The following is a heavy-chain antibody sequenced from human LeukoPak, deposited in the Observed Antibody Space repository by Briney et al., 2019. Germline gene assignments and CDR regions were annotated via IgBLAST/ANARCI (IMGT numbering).Heavy chain of an antibody. CDR2: IIPILGIA. CDR3: ARDNLTAMVHR. D-gene: IGHD5-18*01. Sequence: GASVEVSCKASGGTFSSYAISWVRQAPGQGLEWMGRIIPILGIANYAQKFQGRVTITADKSTSTAYMELSSLRSEDTAVYYCARDNLTAMVHRWGQGTLVAVSS. V-gene: IGHV1-69*04. J-gene: IGHJ4*02. CDR1: GGTFSSYA.